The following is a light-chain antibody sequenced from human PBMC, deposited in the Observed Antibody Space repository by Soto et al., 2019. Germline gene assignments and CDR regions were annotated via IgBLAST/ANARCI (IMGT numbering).Light chain of an antibody. Sequence: QAVVTQPASVSGSPGQSITISCTGTSSDVGGYNYVSWYQQHPGKAPKLMIYDVSNRPSGVSNRFSGSKSGNTASLTISGLQAEDEADYYCSSYTSSSTLDVVFGGGTKVTVL. CDR3: SSYTSSSTLDVV. J-gene: IGLJ2*01. CDR1: SSDVGGYNY. V-gene: IGLV2-14*01. CDR2: DVS.